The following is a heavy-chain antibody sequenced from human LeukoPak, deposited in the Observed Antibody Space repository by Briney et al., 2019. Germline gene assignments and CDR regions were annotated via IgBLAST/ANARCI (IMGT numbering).Heavy chain of an antibody. D-gene: IGHD4-11*01. J-gene: IGHJ4*02. CDR1: GFTFSSYS. V-gene: IGHV3-21*01. CDR2: IGSSSSYI. Sequence: GGSLRLSCAASGFTFSSYSMNWVRQAPGKGLEWVSSIGSSSSYISYADSVKGRFTISRDNAKNSLYLQMNSLRAEDTAVYYCASLVTTRHYFDYWGQGTLVTVSS. CDR3: ASLVTTRHYFDY.